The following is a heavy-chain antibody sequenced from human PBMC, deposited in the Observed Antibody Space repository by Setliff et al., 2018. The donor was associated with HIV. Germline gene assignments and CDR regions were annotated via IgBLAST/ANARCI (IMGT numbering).Heavy chain of an antibody. CDR3: ARDRSYYPNYFDY. CDR1: GYTFTNSF. Sequence: GPSVKVSCKASGYTFTNSFMHWVRQAPGQGLEWMGIINPSDGATTYAQKFQGRVTMTRDTSTSTVYMELSSLRSEDTTVYYCARDRSYYPNYFDYWGQGTLVTVSS. V-gene: IGHV1-46*01. J-gene: IGHJ4*02. D-gene: IGHD1-26*01. CDR2: INPSDGAT.